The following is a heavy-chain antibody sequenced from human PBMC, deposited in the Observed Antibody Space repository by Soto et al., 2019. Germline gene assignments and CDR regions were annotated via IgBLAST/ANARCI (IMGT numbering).Heavy chain of an antibody. CDR1: GYTFSMSG. V-gene: IGHV1-18*01. CDR2: ISGYNGNT. CDR3: AREGPRPYYYYGMDV. J-gene: IGHJ6*02. Sequence: QVQLVQSGAEVKKPGASVKVSCKSSGYTFSMSGISWVRQAPGQGLEWMGWISGYNGNTNYEQKFQDRVTITTNTPTNTAYMELRSLRSDDTAVYYCAREGPRPYYYYGMDVWGQGTTVTVSS.